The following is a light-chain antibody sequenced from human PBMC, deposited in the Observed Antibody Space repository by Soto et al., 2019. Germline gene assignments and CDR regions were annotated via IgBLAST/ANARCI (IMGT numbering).Light chain of an antibody. V-gene: IGLV2-14*01. Sequence: QSALTQPASVSGSPGQSITFSYTGTSSDVGGYNYVSWYQQHPGRAPKLMIYDVSNRPSGVSNRFSGSKSDNTASLTISGLQAEDEADYYCCSYTRSSTLVFGGGTQLTVL. CDR3: CSYTRSSTLV. J-gene: IGLJ3*02. CDR2: DVS. CDR1: SSDVGGYNY.